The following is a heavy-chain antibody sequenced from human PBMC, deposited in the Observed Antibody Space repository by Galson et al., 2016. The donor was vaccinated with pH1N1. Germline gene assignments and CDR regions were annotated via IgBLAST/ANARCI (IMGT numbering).Heavy chain of an antibody. CDR2: IYHSGDT. CDR3: ARHLRIEGLGYRTSYFDS. Sequence: LTCDVSGFYISSDFYWGWIRQPPGKGLEWIGSIYHSGDTSYNPSLKSRVTISLDTSKNQFSLEVSSVTAADTAVYSCARHLRIEGLGYRTSYFDSWGQGTLVTVSS. CDR1: GFYISSDFY. J-gene: IGHJ4*02. V-gene: IGHV4-38-2*01. D-gene: IGHD3/OR15-3a*01.